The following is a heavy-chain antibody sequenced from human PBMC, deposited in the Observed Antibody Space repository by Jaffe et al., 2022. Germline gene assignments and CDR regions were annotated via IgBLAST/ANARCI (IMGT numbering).Heavy chain of an antibody. CDR3: ARDSNYYYGSGSPTRYMDV. V-gene: IGHV1-46*01. D-gene: IGHD3-10*01. Sequence: QVQLVQSGAEVKKPGASVKVSCKASGYTFTSYYMHWVRQAPGQGLEWMGIINPSGGSTSYAQKFQGRVTMTRDTSTSTVYMELSSLRSEDTAVYYCARDSNYYYGSGSPTRYMDVWGKGTTVTVSS. CDR1: GYTFTSYY. J-gene: IGHJ6*03. CDR2: INPSGGST.